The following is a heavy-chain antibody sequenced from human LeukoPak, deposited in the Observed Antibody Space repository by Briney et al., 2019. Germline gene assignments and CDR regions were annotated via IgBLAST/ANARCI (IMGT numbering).Heavy chain of an antibody. V-gene: IGHV3-23*01. CDR2: SSGSGGST. J-gene: IGHJ5*02. CDR1: GFTFSSYA. Sequence: GGSLRLSCAASGFTFSSYAMSWVRQAPGQGLELVSASSGSGGSTYYADSVKGRFTISRDNSKNTLYLQMNSLRAEDTAVYYCAKGEVGATLFDWFDPWGQGTLVTVSS. D-gene: IGHD1-26*01. CDR3: AKGEVGATLFDWFDP.